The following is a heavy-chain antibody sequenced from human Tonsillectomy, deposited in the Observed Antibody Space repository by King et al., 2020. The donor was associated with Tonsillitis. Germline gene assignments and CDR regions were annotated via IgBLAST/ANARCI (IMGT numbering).Heavy chain of an antibody. D-gene: IGHD3-3*01. Sequence: VQLVESGGGLAKPGGSLRLSCVGSGFTFSDYYMAWIRQGPGRGLEWVSYINDNGGFIKYADFAKGRFTISRDNAKNSVYLQMSSLRADDTAVYYCAKGDTIFGVADDWGQGTLVAVSS. V-gene: IGHV3-11*06. CDR3: AKGDTIFGVADD. J-gene: IGHJ4*02. CDR2: INDNGGFI. CDR1: GFTFSDYY.